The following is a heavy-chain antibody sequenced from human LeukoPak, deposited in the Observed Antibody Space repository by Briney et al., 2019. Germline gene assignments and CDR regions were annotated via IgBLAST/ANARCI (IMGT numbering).Heavy chain of an antibody. Sequence: GGSLRLSCAASGFTFDDYAMHWVRQAPGKGPEWVSLISGDGGSTYYADSVKGRFTISRDNAKNSLSLQMNSLRAEDTAVYYCARDQGYCTSVNCRGDAFDVWGQGSMVSVSS. D-gene: IGHD2-8*02. CDR1: GFTFDDYA. CDR2: ISGDGGST. J-gene: IGHJ3*01. V-gene: IGHV3-43*02. CDR3: ARDQGYCTSVNCRGDAFDV.